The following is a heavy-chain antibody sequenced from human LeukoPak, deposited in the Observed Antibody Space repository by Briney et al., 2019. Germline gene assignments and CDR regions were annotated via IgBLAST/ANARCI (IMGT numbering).Heavy chain of an antibody. CDR2: IYPDSGGT. J-gene: IGHJ4*02. CDR1: GYTFTSYY. V-gene: IGHV1-2*02. Sequence: ASVKVSCKASGYTFTSYYMHWMRQAPGQGLEWMGWIYPDSGGTYYTQKFQGRVTMTRDTSISTAYMELSRLTSDDTAVYYCARSGYMWGFDYWGQGTLVTVSS. CDR3: ARSGYMWGFDY. D-gene: IGHD5-12*01.